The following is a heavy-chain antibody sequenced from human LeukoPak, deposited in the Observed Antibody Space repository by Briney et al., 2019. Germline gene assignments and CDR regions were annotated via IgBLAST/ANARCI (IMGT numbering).Heavy chain of an antibody. CDR2: INPDNGGT. V-gene: IGHV1-2*02. Sequence: ASVKVSCKASGYTFTDYYMHWVRQAPGQGLEWMGWINPDNGGTSYAQKFQGRVTTTRDTSISTAYMELSRLTSDDMAMYYCARPPGRGGYNRYDYWGQGTLVTVSS. CDR1: GYTFTDYY. CDR3: ARPPGRGGYNRYDY. J-gene: IGHJ4*02. D-gene: IGHD5-24*01.